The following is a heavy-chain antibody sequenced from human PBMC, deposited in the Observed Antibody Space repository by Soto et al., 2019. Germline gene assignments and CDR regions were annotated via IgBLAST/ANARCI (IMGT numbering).Heavy chain of an antibody. J-gene: IGHJ4*02. CDR2: IIPILGIA. V-gene: IGHV1-69*02. CDR1: GGTFSSYT. CDR3: ATQAYCSGGSCYPDY. Sequence: QVQLVQSGAEVKKPGSSVKVSCKASGGTFSSYTISWVRQAPGQGLEWMGRIIPILGIANYAQKFQGRVTIPADKSTSTAYMELSSLRSEDTAVYYCATQAYCSGGSCYPDYWGQGTLVTVSS. D-gene: IGHD2-15*01.